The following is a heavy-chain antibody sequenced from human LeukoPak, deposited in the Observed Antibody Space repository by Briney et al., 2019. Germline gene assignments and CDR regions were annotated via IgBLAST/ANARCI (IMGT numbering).Heavy chain of an antibody. D-gene: IGHD2-2*01. J-gene: IGHJ4*02. CDR2: IRSKANSYAT. CDR3: TRQGGYCSSTSCYHFDY. Sequence: GPLRLSCAAPGFTFNGSAMHWVRQASGKGLEGVGRIRSKANSYATAYAASVKGRFTISRDDSKNTAYLQMNSLKTEDTAVYYCTRQGGYCSSTSCYHFDYWGQGTLVTVSS. V-gene: IGHV3-73*01. CDR1: GFTFNGSA.